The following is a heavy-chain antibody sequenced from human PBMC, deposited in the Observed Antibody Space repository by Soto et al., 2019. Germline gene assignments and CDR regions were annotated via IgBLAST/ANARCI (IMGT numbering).Heavy chain of an antibody. Sequence: GGSLRLSCVASGFTVTDIYMNWVRQAPGKGLEWVSVIYNEFTDYADSVKGRFTISRDNSKNTLYLQMNSLRAEDTAVYYCAICFYDDAFDIWGQGTMVTVSS. CDR1: GFTVTDIY. CDR2: IYNEFT. V-gene: IGHV3-66*02. J-gene: IGHJ3*02. CDR3: AICFYDDAFDI. D-gene: IGHD3-16*01.